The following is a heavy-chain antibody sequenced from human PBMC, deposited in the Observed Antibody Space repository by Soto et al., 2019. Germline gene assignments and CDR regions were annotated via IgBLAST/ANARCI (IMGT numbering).Heavy chain of an antibody. CDR3: AREGDYYDSFDY. CDR1: GYSIRGGYY. J-gene: IGHJ4*02. V-gene: IGHV4-38-2*02. Sequence: PSETLSLTCAVSGYSIRGGYYWGLIRQPPGKGLDWIGSIYHSGTTYYNPSLKSRVTISVDTFKNQFSLNVSSVTAADTAVYYCAREGDYYDSFDYWGQGTLVTVSS. D-gene: IGHD3-3*01. CDR2: IYHSGTT.